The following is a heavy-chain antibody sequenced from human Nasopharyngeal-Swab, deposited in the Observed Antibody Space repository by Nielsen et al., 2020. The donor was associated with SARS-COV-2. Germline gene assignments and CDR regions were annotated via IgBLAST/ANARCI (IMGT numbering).Heavy chain of an antibody. CDR1: GYTFTSYY. CDR2: INPSGGST. Sequence: ASVKVSCKASGYTFTSYYMHWVRQAPGQGLGWMGIINPSGGSTSYAQKFQGRVTMTRDTSTSTVYMELSSLRSEDTAVYYCARGEYAGYSSSWTTFDYWGQGTLVTVSS. CDR3: ARGEYAGYSSSWTTFDY. V-gene: IGHV1-46*01. D-gene: IGHD6-13*01. J-gene: IGHJ4*02.